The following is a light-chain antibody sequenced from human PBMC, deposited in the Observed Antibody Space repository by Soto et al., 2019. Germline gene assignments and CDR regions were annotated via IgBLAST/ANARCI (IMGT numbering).Light chain of an antibody. Sequence: QSVLTQPPSTSGTPGQRVTISCSGSSSNIGSHDVYWYQQVPGTAPKLVIYTNTHRPSGVPDRFSGSKSGTSASLASSGLGSEDGADYFCAAWDDSLGGGVFGGGTKLTVL. CDR3: AAWDDSLGGGV. J-gene: IGLJ3*02. CDR1: SSNIGSHD. V-gene: IGLV1-47*02. CDR2: TNT.